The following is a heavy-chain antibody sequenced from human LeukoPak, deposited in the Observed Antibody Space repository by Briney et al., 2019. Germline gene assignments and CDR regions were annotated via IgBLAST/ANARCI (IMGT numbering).Heavy chain of an antibody. CDR1: GFTFSSYS. D-gene: IGHD6-6*01. Sequence: GGSLRLSCAASGFTFSSYSMNWVRQAPGKGLEWVSSISSSSSYIYYADSVKGRFTISRDNAKNSLYLQMNSLRAEDTAVYYCARDDPYSYSSSLEFDYWGQGTLVTVSS. CDR2: ISSSSSYI. V-gene: IGHV3-21*01. J-gene: IGHJ4*02. CDR3: ARDDPYSYSSSLEFDY.